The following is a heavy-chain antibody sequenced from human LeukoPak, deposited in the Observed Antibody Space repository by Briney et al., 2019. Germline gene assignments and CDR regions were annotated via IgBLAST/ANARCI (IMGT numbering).Heavy chain of an antibody. CDR2: MNPNSGNT. V-gene: IGHV1-8*03. CDR1: GYTFTSYD. CDR3: ARGCRLDGYYDFWSGYSPSWFDP. J-gene: IGHJ5*02. Sequence: ASVKVSCKASGYTFTSYDINWVRQATGQGLEWMGWMNPNSGNTGYAQKFQGRVTITRNTSISTAYMELSSLRSEDTAVYYCARGCRLDGYYDFWSGYSPSWFDPWGQGTLVTVSS. D-gene: IGHD3-3*01.